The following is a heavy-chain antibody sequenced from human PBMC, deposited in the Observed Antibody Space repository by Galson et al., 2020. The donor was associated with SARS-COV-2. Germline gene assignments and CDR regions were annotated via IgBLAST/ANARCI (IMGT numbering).Heavy chain of an antibody. D-gene: IGHD2-15*01. J-gene: IGHJ3*02. CDR1: GNY. CDR2: IYSGGDT. V-gene: IGHV3-53*01. Sequence: GESLKISCAASGNYMGWVRQAPGKGLEWVSVIYSGGDTNYVDSVKGRFTISRDNSRNTLYLQMNSLRVEDTALYFCASSSRGWGPDAFDIWDQGTMVTVSS. CDR3: ASSSRGWGPDAFDI.